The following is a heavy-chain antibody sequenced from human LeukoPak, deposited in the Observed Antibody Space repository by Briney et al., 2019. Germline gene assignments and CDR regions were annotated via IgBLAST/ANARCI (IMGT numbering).Heavy chain of an antibody. CDR3: ARLDTAMGPYYYDYMDV. J-gene: IGHJ6*03. D-gene: IGHD5-18*01. CDR1: GYSFTSYW. Sequence: GESLKISCKGSGYSFTSYWIGWVRQMPGKGLEWMGIIYPGDSDTRYSPSFQGQVTISADKSISTAYLQWSSLKASDAAMYYCARLDTAMGPYYYDYMDVWGKGTTVTVSS. CDR2: IYPGDSDT. V-gene: IGHV5-51*01.